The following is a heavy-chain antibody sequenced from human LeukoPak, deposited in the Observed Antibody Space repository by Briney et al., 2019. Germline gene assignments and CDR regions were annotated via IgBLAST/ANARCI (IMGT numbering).Heavy chain of an antibody. CDR3: ARDHRALSSSGAFDI. D-gene: IGHD6-6*01. Sequence: SGGSLRLSCAASGFTFSSYGMHWVRQAPGKGLEWVAVIWYDGSNKYYADSVKGRFTISRDNSKNTLYLQMNSLRAEDTAVYYCARDHRALSSSGAFDIWGQGTMVTVSS. J-gene: IGHJ3*02. CDR2: IWYDGSNK. CDR1: GFTFSSYG. V-gene: IGHV3-33*01.